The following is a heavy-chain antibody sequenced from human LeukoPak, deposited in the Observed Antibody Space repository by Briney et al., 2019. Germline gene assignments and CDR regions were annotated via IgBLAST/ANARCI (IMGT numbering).Heavy chain of an antibody. CDR3: ARNRCSSTSCLFYYYYYMDV. V-gene: IGHV1-69*06. CDR1: GGTFSSYA. J-gene: IGHJ6*03. D-gene: IGHD2-2*01. CDR2: IIPIFGTA. Sequence: SVKVSCKASGGTFSSYAISWVRQAPGQGLEWMGGIIPIFGTANYAQKFQGRVTITADKSTSTAYMELSSLRSEDTAVYYCARNRCSSTSCLFYYYYYMDVWGKGTTVTVSS.